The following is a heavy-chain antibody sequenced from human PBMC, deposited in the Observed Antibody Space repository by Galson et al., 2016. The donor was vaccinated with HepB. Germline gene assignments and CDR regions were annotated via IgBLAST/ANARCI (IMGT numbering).Heavy chain of an antibody. J-gene: IGHJ5*02. Sequence: QSGAEVKQPGESLRISCKGSGYNFTSYWINWVRQMPGKGLEWMGRIDPYDSYINYSPSFQGHVTISADKSIGTAYLQWSSLKASDTAMYYCARYDFWFGSCGFDPWGQGTLVTVSS. CDR2: IDPYDSYI. V-gene: IGHV5-10-1*01. CDR3: ARYDFWFGSCGFDP. CDR1: GYNFTSYW. D-gene: IGHD3-3*01.